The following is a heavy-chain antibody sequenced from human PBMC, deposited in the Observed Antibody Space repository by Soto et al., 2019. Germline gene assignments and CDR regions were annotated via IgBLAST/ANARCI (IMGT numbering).Heavy chain of an antibody. D-gene: IGHD2-21*01. J-gene: IGHJ5*02. CDR2: IYYSGST. CDR3: AATGVVIAILTKT. CDR1: GGSISSSSYY. V-gene: IGHV4-39*01. Sequence: QLQLQESGPGLVKPSETLSLTCTVSGGSISSSSYYWGWIRQPPGKGLEWIGSIYYSGSTYYNPSLKSRVPISVDASKNQFSLKLSSVTAADTAVYYCAATGVVIAILTKTWGQGTLVTVSS.